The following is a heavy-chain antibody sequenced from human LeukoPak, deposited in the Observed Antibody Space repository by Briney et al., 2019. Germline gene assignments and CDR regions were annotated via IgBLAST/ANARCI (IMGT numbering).Heavy chain of an antibody. J-gene: IGHJ4*02. Sequence: GGSLRLSCAVSGLTFKNYGMNWFRQAPGKGLEWVSSISSLSSYIYYADSLKGRFTISRDNAKNSLYLQMNSLRAEDTAVYYCARGGPRDGYDYWGQGTLVTVSS. CDR3: ARGGPRDGYDY. D-gene: IGHD5-18*01. V-gene: IGHV3-21*01. CDR2: ISSLSSYI. CDR1: GLTFKNYG.